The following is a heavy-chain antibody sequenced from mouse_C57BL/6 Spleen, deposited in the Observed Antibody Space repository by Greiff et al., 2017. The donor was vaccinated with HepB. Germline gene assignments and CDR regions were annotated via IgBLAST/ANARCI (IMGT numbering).Heavy chain of an antibody. D-gene: IGHD2-5*01. CDR3: ARRGNYSNYIDV. V-gene: IGHV5-6*01. CDR2: ISSGGSYT. CDR1: GFTFSSYG. Sequence: EVMLVESGGDLVKPGGSLKLSCAASGFTFSSYGMSWVRQTPDKRLEWVATISSGGSYTYYPDSVKGRFTISRDNAKNTLYLQMSSLKSEDTAMYYCARRGNYSNYIDVWGTGTTVTVSS. J-gene: IGHJ1*03.